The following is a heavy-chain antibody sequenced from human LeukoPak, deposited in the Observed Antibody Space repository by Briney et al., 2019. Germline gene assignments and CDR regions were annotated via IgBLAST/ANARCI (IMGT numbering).Heavy chain of an antibody. CDR1: GGTFSSYA. V-gene: IGHV1-69*05. CDR2: IISIFGTA. J-gene: IGHJ6*03. D-gene: IGHD6-13*01. Sequence: SVKVSCKASGGTFSSYAISWVRQAPGQGLEWMGGIISIFGTANYAQKFQGRVTITTDESTSTAYMELSSLRSEDTAVYYCASKRRASAAGTYYYYYMDVWGKGTTVTVSS. CDR3: ASKRRASAAGTYYYYYMDV.